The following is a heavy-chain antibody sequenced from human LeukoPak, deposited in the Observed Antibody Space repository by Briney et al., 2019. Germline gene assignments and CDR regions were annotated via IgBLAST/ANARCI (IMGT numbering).Heavy chain of an antibody. CDR2: IFSSGAT. Sequence: SETLSLTCTVSGGSMSSYYWTWIRQPPGKGLEWIGYIFSSGATNHNPSLKSRVTMSVDTSKNQFSLRLSSVTAADTAVYYCARRAKNAYCFDYWGQGTLVTVSS. V-gene: IGHV4-59*08. CDR3: ARRAKNAYCFDY. J-gene: IGHJ4*02. CDR1: GGSMSSYY. D-gene: IGHD1-26*01.